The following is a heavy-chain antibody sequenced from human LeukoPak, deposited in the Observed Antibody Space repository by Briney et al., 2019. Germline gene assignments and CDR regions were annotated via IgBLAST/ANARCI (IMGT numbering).Heavy chain of an antibody. D-gene: IGHD1-26*01. CDR1: GGSIRNYY. Sequence: SETLSLTCTVSGGSIRNYYWNWIRQSAGKGLELIGRIHISGSTNSNPSLKSRVTMSVVTSKNQFSLRLTSVTAADTAVYYCARERWELHWFDPWGQGTLVTVSS. J-gene: IGHJ5*02. V-gene: IGHV4-4*07. CDR2: IHISGST. CDR3: ARERWELHWFDP.